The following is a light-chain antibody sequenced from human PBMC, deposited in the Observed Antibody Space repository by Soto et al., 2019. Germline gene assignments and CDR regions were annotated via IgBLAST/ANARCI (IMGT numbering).Light chain of an antibody. V-gene: IGKV1-8*01. CDR1: QGISSY. J-gene: IGKJ2*01. Sequence: AIRMTQSPSSLSASTGDRVTITCRASQGISSYLAWYQQKPGKAPKLLIYAASTLQSGVPSRFSGGGAGTDFTLTISWLQSEDFATYYCQQYYSYPPYTFGQGTKLEIK. CDR3: QQYYSYPPYT. CDR2: AAS.